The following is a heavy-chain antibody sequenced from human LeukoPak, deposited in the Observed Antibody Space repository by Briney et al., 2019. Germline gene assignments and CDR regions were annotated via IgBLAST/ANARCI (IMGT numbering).Heavy chain of an antibody. CDR3: ARDGAITGTDNWFDP. V-gene: IGHV4-31*03. CDR1: GGSISSGGYY. J-gene: IGHJ5*02. D-gene: IGHD1-7*01. Sequence: SETLSLTCTVSGGSISSGGYYWSWIRQHPGKGQEWIGYIYYSGSTYYNPSLKSRVTISVDTSKNQFSLKLSSVTAADTAVYYCARDGAITGTDNWFDPWGQGTLVTVSS. CDR2: IYYSGST.